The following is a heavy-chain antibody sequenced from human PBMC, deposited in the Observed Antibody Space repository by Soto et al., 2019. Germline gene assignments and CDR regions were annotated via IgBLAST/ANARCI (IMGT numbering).Heavy chain of an antibody. V-gene: IGHV1-18*01. CDR2: IGAFNGNT. Sequence: AASVKVSCTASGYTFTSYGISWVRQAPGQGLEWMGWIGAFNGNTNYAQNLQGRVTMTRDTSANTAYMELSSLRSEDTAVYYCARERFWEFQLLGWFGHWGQGTLVTVSS. J-gene: IGHJ5*02. CDR3: ARERFWEFQLLGWFGH. CDR1: GYTFTSYG. D-gene: IGHD2-2*01.